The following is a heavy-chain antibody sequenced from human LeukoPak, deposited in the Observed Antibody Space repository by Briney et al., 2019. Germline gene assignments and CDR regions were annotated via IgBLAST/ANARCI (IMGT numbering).Heavy chain of an antibody. D-gene: IGHD2-15*01. V-gene: IGHV1-69*05. CDR3: ARDPLDCSGGSCSDY. Sequence: ASVKVSCKASGGTFSSYAISWVRQAPGQGLEWMGRIIPICGTANYAQKFQGRVTITTDGSTSTAYMELSSLRSEDTAVYYCARDPLDCSGGSCSDYWGQGTLVTVSS. CDR1: GGTFSSYA. J-gene: IGHJ4*02. CDR2: IIPICGTA.